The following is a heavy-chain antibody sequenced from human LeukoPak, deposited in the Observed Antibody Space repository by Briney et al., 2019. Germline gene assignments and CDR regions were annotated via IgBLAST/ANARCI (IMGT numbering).Heavy chain of an antibody. CDR3: ARQAGSDNGYYYYYMDV. CDR1: GFTLSSYS. CDR2: ISRSSAYI. D-gene: IGHD6-19*01. V-gene: IGHV3-21*06. J-gene: IGHJ6*03. Sequence: GGSLRLSCAASGFTLSSYSMNWVRQAPGKGLEWVSSISRSSAYIYYADSVKGRFTISRDNAKNSLYLQMNSLRAEDTAVYFCARQAGSDNGYYYYYMDVWGKGTTVTISS.